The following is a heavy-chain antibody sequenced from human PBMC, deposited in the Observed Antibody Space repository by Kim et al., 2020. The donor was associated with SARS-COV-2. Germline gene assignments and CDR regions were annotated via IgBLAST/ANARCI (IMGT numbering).Heavy chain of an antibody. CDR1: GFTFDDYA. V-gene: IGHV3-9*01. J-gene: IGHJ1*01. CDR2: ISWNSGSI. D-gene: IGHD3-22*01. CDR3: AKDRAHDKAEYFQH. Sequence: GGSLRLSCAASGFTFDDYAMHWVRQAPGKGLEWVSGISWNSGSIGYADSVKGRFTISRDNAKNSLYLQMNSLRAEDTALYYCAKDRAHDKAEYFQHWGQGTLVTVSS.